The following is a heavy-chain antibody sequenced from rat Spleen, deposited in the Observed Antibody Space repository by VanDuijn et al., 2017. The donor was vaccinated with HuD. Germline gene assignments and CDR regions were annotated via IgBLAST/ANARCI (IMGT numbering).Heavy chain of an antibody. CDR1: GFTFSDCY. D-gene: IGHD1-6*01. V-gene: IGHV5-29*01. CDR2: ISYDGSRT. CDR3: ASGPRILRLDWFAY. J-gene: IGHJ3*01. Sequence: EVQLVESGGGLVQPGRSLKLSCATSGFTFSDCYMAWVRQAPTKGLEWVATISYDGSRTYYRESVKGRCTISRDNAKSTLYLQMDSLRSEDTATYYCASGPRILRLDWFAYWGQGTLVTVSS.